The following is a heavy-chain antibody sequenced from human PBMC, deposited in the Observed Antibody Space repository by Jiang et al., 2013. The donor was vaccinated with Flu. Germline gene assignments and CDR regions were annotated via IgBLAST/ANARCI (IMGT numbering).Heavy chain of an antibody. CDR3: ARAHYGDYDY. CDR1: GGTFNSYV. V-gene: IGHV1-69*06. Sequence: LVESGAEVKKPGSSVKVSCKVSGGTFNSYVISWVRQAPGQGLEWMGQIIPIFGTTSYAQKFQGRVTITPDKSTSTAFLELSSLKSEDTAVYFCARAHYGDYDYWGQGTLVTVSS. J-gene: IGHJ4*02. D-gene: IGHD4-17*01. CDR2: IIPIFGTT.